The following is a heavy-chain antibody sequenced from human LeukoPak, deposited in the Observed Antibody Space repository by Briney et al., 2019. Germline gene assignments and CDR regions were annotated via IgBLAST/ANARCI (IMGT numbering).Heavy chain of an antibody. CDR2: ISGSGGST. CDR1: GFTFSSYA. J-gene: IGHJ4*02. V-gene: IGHV3-23*01. D-gene: IGHD3-22*01. CDR3: AKNYDSSGYYHDY. Sequence: GGSLRLSCAASGFTFSSYAMSWVRQAPGKGLEWVSAISGSGGSTYYADSVKGRFTISRDNSKNTLYLRMNSLRAEDTAVYYCAKNYDSSGYYHDYWGQGTLVTVSS.